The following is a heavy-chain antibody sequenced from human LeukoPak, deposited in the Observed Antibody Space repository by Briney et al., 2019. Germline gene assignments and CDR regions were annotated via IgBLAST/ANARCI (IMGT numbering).Heavy chain of an antibody. D-gene: IGHD2-15*01. CDR3: AKDEDN. Sequence: GGSLRLSRAASGFTFTNFAMSWVRQAPGGGLEWVSAINEVGDGTFYADSVKGRFTISRDNSRDTIYLHLNNLRAEDTAMYYCAKDEDNWGQGTLVFVS. CDR2: INEVGDGT. V-gene: IGHV3-23*01. J-gene: IGHJ4*02. CDR1: GFTFTNFA.